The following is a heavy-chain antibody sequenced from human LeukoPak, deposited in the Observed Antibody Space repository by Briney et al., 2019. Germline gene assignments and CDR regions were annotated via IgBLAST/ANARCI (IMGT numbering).Heavy chain of an antibody. CDR3: ARGSPIAVGGLDH. Sequence: PGGSLRLSCAASGFTFDDYGMSWVRQVPGKGLEWVSGINWNGGSTGYVDSVKGRFSISRDNVKNSLYLQMNRLRADDTALYYCARGSPIAVGGLDHWGQGTLVTVSS. CDR2: INWNGGST. V-gene: IGHV3-20*04. J-gene: IGHJ4*02. CDR1: GFTFDDYG. D-gene: IGHD6-19*01.